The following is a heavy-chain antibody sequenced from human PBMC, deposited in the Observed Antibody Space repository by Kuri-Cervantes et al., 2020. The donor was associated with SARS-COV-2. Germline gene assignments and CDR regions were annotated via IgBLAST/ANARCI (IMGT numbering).Heavy chain of an antibody. CDR2: MNPKSGNT. D-gene: IGHD2-15*01. CDR1: GYTFTSYD. CDR3: ATFPPELHCSGGSCYSGDY. Sequence: ASVKVSCKASGYTFTSYDINWVRQAPGQGLEWMAWMNPKSGNTDYAQKFQGRVTMTEDTSTDTAYMELSSLRSEDTAVYYCATFPPELHCSGGSCYSGDYWGQGTLVTVSS. V-gene: IGHV1-8*01. J-gene: IGHJ4*02.